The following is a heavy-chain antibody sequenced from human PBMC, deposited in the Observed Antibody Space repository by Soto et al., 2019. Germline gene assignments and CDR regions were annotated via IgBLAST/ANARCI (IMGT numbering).Heavy chain of an antibody. V-gene: IGHV5-51*01. J-gene: IGHJ6*02. D-gene: IGHD3-22*01. Sequence: GESLKISCKGSEYSFNTYWIGWVRQMPGKGLEWMGIIYPGDSDTRYRPSFQGQVTISADMSINTAYLQWSRLKATENAMYYCPTTYFYDNNDGSWLYCMDFWRQGTTVTVSS. CDR3: PTTYFYDNNDGSWLYCMDF. CDR2: IYPGDSDT. CDR1: EYSFNTYW.